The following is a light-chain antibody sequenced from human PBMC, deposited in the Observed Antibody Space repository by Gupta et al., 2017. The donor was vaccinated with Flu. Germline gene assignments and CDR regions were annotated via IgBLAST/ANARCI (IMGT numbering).Light chain of an antibody. J-gene: IGKJ5*01. Sequence: DIQMTQSPSSLSASVGDRVTITCQASQDINNYLNWYQQKPGKAPKLLIYDASNLETGVPSRFSGSGSGTXFTLTIXGLQPEDFATYYCQQDDDLPNTFGXGTRLEIK. V-gene: IGKV1-33*01. CDR1: QDINNY. CDR3: QQDDDLPNT. CDR2: DAS.